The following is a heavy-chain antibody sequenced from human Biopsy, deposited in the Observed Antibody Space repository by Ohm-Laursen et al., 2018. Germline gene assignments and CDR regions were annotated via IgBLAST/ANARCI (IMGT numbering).Heavy chain of an antibody. Sequence: SDTLSVTWAVYGESFNGYYWSWIRQTPGKGLEWIGEINHSGRTNYNPSLKSRVTISVDTSKNQFSLKVRSVTAADTAVYYCVRGVDYYDPYHYYALDVWGQGTTVTVSS. J-gene: IGHJ6*02. D-gene: IGHD3-22*01. CDR3: VRGVDYYDPYHYYALDV. CDR2: INHSGRT. CDR1: GESFNGYY. V-gene: IGHV4-34*01.